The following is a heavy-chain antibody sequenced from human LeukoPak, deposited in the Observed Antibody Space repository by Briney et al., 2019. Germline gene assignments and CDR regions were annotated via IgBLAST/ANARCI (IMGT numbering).Heavy chain of an antibody. CDR1: GGSFSGYY. J-gene: IGHJ4*02. CDR3: ARGDYYGPYYFDY. CDR2: INHSGST. D-gene: IGHD1-26*01. V-gene: IGHV4-34*01. Sequence: SETLSLTCAVYGGSFSGYYWSWIRQPPGKGLEWIGEINHSGSTNYNPSLKSRVTISVDTSKNQFSLKLSSVTAADTAVYYCARGDYYGPYYFDYWGQGTLVTVSS.